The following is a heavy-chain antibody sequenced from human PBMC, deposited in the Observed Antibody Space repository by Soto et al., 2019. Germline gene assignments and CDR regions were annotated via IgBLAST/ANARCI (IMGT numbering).Heavy chain of an antibody. D-gene: IGHD6-6*01. CDR1: GLTFRSHA. J-gene: IGHJ6*01. Sequence: PGXLNSLSCTASGLTFRSHAMSWVRHPTGRGLEWVSAISGSGVSTYYADSVKGRFTISRDNSKNTLYLQMNSLRAEDTAVYYCARRRAARPFGVDYYYYGMDVCGQGTMVTVSS. CDR3: ARRRAARPFGVDYYYYGMDV. V-gene: IGHV3-23*01. CDR2: ISGSGVST.